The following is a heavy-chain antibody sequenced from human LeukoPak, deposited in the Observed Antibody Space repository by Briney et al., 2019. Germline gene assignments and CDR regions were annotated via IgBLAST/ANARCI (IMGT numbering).Heavy chain of an antibody. CDR3: ARLSSTLYYSMDV. D-gene: IGHD6-6*01. Sequence: SETLSLTCAVSGGSISSYYWTWIRQPPGKGLEWVGYIQNSSIYRAKIKSSPSLQSRVSLSIDTSKNQVSLTVNSVTAADTAVYYCARLSSTLYYSMDVWGPGTAVTVSS. J-gene: IGHJ6*02. CDR2: IQNSSIYRAKI. CDR1: GGSISSYY. V-gene: IGHV4-59*08.